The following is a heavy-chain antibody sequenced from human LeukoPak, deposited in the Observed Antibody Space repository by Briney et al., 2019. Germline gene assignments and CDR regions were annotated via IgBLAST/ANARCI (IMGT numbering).Heavy chain of an antibody. Sequence: SETLSLTCTVSGGSISSSSYYWGWIRQPPGKGLEWIGSIYYSGSTYYNPSLKSRVTISVDTSKNQFSLKLSSVTAADTAVYYCAKDGLWMASVCFFDYWGQGTLVTVSS. J-gene: IGHJ4*02. D-gene: IGHD3/OR15-3a*01. CDR1: GGSISSSSYY. CDR3: AKDGLWMASVCFFDY. CDR2: IYYSGST. V-gene: IGHV4-39*02.